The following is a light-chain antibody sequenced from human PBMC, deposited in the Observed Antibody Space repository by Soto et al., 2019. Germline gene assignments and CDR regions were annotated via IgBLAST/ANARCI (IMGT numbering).Light chain of an antibody. CDR1: QSISTN. Sequence: EIVLTQSPATLSVSPGERATLSCRASQSISTNLAWFLQKPGQAPRLLIYGAATRATGIPARFSGSGSGTDFTLTINSLQSEDFAVYYCQMYNNWVGTFGGGTKVDIK. J-gene: IGKJ4*01. CDR2: GAA. CDR3: QMYNNWVGT. V-gene: IGKV3-15*01.